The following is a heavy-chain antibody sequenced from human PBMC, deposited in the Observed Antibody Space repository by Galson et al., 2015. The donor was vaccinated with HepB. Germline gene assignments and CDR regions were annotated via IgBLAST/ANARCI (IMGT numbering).Heavy chain of an antibody. Sequence: SLRLSCAASGFSIRSHYMNWVRQAPGKGLEWVSLIHGGNNRYYADSVKGRFTRSRDDSINTLYLQMNSLRVEDTAVYYCAQLGTGYWGQGTPVTVSS. CDR1: GFSIRSHY. CDR2: IHGGNNR. D-gene: IGHD6-13*01. CDR3: AQLGTGY. J-gene: IGHJ4*02. V-gene: IGHV3-53*01.